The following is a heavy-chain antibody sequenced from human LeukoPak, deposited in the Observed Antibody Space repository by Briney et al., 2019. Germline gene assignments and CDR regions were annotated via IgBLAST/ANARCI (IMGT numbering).Heavy chain of an antibody. D-gene: IGHD4-17*01. CDR1: GFTFSSYS. V-gene: IGHV3-23*01. CDR3: AKAHHGDYFFYFDY. J-gene: IGHJ4*02. Sequence: GGSLRLSCAASGFTFSSYSMSWVRQAPGKGLEWVSATSGSGGSTYYADSVKGQFTISRDNSKNTLYLQMNSLRAEDTAVYYCAKAHHGDYFFYFDYWGQGTLVTVSS. CDR2: TSGSGGST.